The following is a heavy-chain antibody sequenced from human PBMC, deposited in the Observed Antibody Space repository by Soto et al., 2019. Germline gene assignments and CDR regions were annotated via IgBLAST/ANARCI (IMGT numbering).Heavy chain of an antibody. D-gene: IGHD2-2*01. J-gene: IGHJ4*02. CDR3: AGSSIVKYQLLPYYFDY. V-gene: IGHV3-30-3*01. CDR1: GFTFSSYA. Sequence: GGSLRLSCAASGFTFSSYAMHWVRQAPGKGLEWVAVISYDGSNKYYADSVKGRFTISRDNSKNTLYLQMNSLRAEDTAVYYCAGSSIVKYQLLPYYFDYWGQGTLVTVSS. CDR2: ISYDGSNK.